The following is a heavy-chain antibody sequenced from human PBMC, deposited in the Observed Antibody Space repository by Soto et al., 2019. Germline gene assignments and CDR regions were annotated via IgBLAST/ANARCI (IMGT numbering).Heavy chain of an antibody. Sequence: QAHLVESGGGVVQPGRSLRLSCAASGFTFSTYGMHWVRQAPGKGLEWVAIIWYDGSNKYYADSVKGRFTISRDDSKNTLYLQMNSLRVEDTAVYFCARDASAYDGDWYPRGFDPWGQGTLVTVSS. CDR1: GFTFSTYG. CDR3: ARDASAYDGDWYPRGFDP. V-gene: IGHV3-33*01. CDR2: IWYDGSNK. D-gene: IGHD5-12*01. J-gene: IGHJ5*02.